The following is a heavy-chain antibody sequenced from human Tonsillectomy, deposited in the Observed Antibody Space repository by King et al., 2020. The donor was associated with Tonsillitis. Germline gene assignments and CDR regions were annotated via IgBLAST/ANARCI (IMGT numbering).Heavy chain of an antibody. Sequence: QLVQSGAEVKKPGASVKVSCKASGYTFTDYFIHWVRQAPGQGLEWVGWINPKTGGTNYGKKFQGRVTMARDTSISTAYMDLRRLASDDTAVFFCARAQYQLFNPVTFPFGSWGPGTLVTVSS. J-gene: IGHJ4*02. CDR1: GYTFTDYF. V-gene: IGHV1-2*02. CDR2: INPKTGGT. CDR3: ARAQYQLFNPVTFPFGS. D-gene: IGHD2-2*01.